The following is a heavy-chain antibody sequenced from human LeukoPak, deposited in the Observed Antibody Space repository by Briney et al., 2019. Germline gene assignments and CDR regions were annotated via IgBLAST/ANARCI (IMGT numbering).Heavy chain of an antibody. CDR2: INTNTGNT. V-gene: IGHV7-4-1*02. CDR3: ARSYSYDSSGYYLFDY. CDR1: GYTFTSYA. D-gene: IGHD3-22*01. J-gene: IGHJ4*02. Sequence: GASVNVSCKFSGYTFTSYAMNWVRQAPGQGLGWMGWINTNTGNTTYTQVFTGRFVFSLDTSVSTAYLQISSLNAEDTAVYYCARSYSYDSSGYYLFDYWGQGTLVTVSS.